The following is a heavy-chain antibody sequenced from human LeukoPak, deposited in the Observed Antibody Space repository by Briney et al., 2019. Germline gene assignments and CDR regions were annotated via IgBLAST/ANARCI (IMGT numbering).Heavy chain of an antibody. J-gene: IGHJ4*02. CDR3: AKDRLPYCSSTSCYYVIDY. CDR2: IRYDGSDK. D-gene: IGHD2-2*01. Sequence: GGSLRLSCAASGFTFSSYGMHWVRQAPGKGLEWVSFIRYDGSDKYYADSVRGRFTISRDNSKNTLYLQMNSLRAEDTAVYYCAKDRLPYCSSTSCYYVIDYWGQGTLVTVSS. V-gene: IGHV3-30*02. CDR1: GFTFSSYG.